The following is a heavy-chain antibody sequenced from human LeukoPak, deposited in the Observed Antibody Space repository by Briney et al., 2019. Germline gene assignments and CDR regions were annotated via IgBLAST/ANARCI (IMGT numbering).Heavy chain of an antibody. V-gene: IGHV3-23*01. CDR3: AKDWVVVVAAVRMWGLGGFGY. Sequence: GGSLRLSCAASGFTFSSYAMSWVRQAPGKGLEWVSAISGSGGSTYYADSVKGRFTISRDNSKNTLYLQMNSLRAEDTAVYYCAKDWVVVVAAVRMWGLGGFGYWGQGTLVTVSS. J-gene: IGHJ4*02. CDR1: GFTFSSYA. CDR2: ISGSGGST. D-gene: IGHD2-15*01.